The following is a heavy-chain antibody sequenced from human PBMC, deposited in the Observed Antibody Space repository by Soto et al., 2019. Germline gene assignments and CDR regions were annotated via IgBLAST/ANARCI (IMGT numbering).Heavy chain of an antibody. CDR3: ARGFTIFGVVIPGFDP. J-gene: IGHJ5*02. CDR2: IYYSGST. CDR1: GGSISSYY. D-gene: IGHD3-3*01. V-gene: IGHV4-59*01. Sequence: SDTLSLTFTVSGGSISSYYWSWIRQPPGNGLEWIGYIYYSGSTNYNPSLKSRVTISVDTSKNQFSLKLSSVTAADTAVYYCARGFTIFGVVIPGFDPWGQGTLVTVSS.